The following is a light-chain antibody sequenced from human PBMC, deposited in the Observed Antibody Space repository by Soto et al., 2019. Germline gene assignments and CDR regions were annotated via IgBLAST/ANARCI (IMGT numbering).Light chain of an antibody. J-gene: IGLJ2*01. CDR2: DNS. V-gene: IGLV1-40*01. CDR3: HSYDVSLRGPA. CDR1: RSNIGAGYD. Sequence: QSVLTQPPSLSGAPGQRVTISCTGSRSNIGAGYDVHWYQHLPGTAPKVLIFDNSNRPSGVPDRFSGSKSGTSASLAITGLQAEDDADYYCHSYDVSLRGPAFGGGTKLTVL.